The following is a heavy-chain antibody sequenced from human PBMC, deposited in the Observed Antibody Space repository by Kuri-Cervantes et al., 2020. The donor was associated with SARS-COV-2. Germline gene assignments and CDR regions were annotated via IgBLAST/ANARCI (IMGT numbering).Heavy chain of an antibody. V-gene: IGHV3-66*01. CDR3: ARASGPVTTFDY. J-gene: IGHJ4*02. Sequence: GESLKISCAASGFTVSSNYMSWVRQAPGKGLEWVSVIYSGGSTYYADSVKGRFTISRDNSKNTLYLQMNSLRAEDTAVYYCARASGPVTTFDYWGQGTLVTVSS. CDR2: IYSGGST. D-gene: IGHD4-17*01. CDR1: GFTVSSNY.